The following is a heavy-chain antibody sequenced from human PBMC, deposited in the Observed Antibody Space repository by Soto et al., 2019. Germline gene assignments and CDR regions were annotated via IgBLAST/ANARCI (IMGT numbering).Heavy chain of an antibody. D-gene: IGHD3-10*01. CDR1: LGSISSYY. CDR3: ARESAGSGKNNWFDP. J-gene: IGHJ5*02. V-gene: IGHV4-59*01. Sequence: SETLSLTCSVSLGSISSYYWSWVRQPPGKGLEWIGFIHRTGSTKYNPSLESRVTISVDTSQNQLSLRLSSVTAADTAVYYCARESAGSGKNNWFDPWGQGILVTVSS. CDR2: IHRTGST.